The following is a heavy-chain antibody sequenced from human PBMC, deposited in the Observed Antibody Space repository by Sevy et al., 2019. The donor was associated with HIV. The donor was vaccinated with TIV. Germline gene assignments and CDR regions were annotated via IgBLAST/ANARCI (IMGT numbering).Heavy chain of an antibody. CDR3: AGGRYDSSGSFDAFDI. D-gene: IGHD3-22*01. CDR1: GFTFISYA. CDR2: IYGSSGAT. V-gene: IGHV3-23*01. Sequence: GGSLRLSCKPSGFTFISYAMNWVRQAPGKGLEWVSTIYGSSGATYYGDSVKGRFTITRDNSKNTLYLKMNSQRTEDTAVYYCAGGRYDSSGSFDAFDIWGQGTMVTVSS. J-gene: IGHJ3*02.